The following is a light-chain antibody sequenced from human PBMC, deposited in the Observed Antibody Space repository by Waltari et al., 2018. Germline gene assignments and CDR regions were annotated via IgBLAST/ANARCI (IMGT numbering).Light chain of an antibody. J-gene: IGLJ1*01. Sequence: SYELTQPPSVSVSPGQTARTTCSGDALSKKYAYWHQQKSGQAPVAGLYEDSKRASGIPEIFSGSRAGTMATVTITGAQEEDEADYYCYSTDSSGKPSFGTGTKVTVL. CDR2: EDS. CDR3: YSTDSSGKPS. V-gene: IGLV3-10*01. CDR1: ALSKKY.